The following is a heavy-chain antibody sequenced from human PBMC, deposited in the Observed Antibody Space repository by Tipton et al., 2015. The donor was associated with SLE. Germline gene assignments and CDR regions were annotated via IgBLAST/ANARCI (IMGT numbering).Heavy chain of an antibody. CDR3: ARDEYRYDATGYHLLGHFDF. D-gene: IGHD3-22*01. V-gene: IGHV4-59*06. J-gene: IGHJ4*02. CDR1: DGSIGSYY. CDR2: IYYSGST. Sequence: TLSLTCTVSDGSIGSYYWNWIRQPPGKGLEWIGFIYYSGSTYYNPSLKSRVTISVDTSKNQFSLKLSSVTAADTAVYYCARDEYRYDATGYHLLGHFDFWGQGTLVTVSS.